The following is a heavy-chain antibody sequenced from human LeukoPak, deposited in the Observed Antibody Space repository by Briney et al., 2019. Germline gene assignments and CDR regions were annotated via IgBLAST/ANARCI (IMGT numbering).Heavy chain of an antibody. D-gene: IGHD2-2*03. CDR3: ARVSGYCSSTSCPEYFQH. Sequence: SETLSLTCTVSGGSISSSSYYWGWIRQPPGKGLEWIGSIYYSGNTYYNASLKSRVTISVDTSKNQFSLKLSSVTAADTAVYYCARVSGYCSSTSCPEYFQHWGQGTLVTVSS. J-gene: IGHJ1*01. CDR2: IYYSGNT. CDR1: GGSISSSSYY. V-gene: IGHV4-39*07.